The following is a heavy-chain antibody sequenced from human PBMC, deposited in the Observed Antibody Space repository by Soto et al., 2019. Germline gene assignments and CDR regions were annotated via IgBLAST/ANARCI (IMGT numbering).Heavy chain of an antibody. D-gene: IGHD5-12*01. CDR1: GFTFSSYS. CDR3: ARPSTVAPFDY. Sequence: PGGSLRLSCAASGFTFSSYSMNWVRQAPGKGLEWVSYISSSSSTIYYADSVKGRFTISRDNAKNSLYLQMNSLRAEDTAVYYCARPSTVAPFDYWGQGTLVTVSS. CDR2: ISSSSSTI. J-gene: IGHJ4*02. V-gene: IGHV3-48*01.